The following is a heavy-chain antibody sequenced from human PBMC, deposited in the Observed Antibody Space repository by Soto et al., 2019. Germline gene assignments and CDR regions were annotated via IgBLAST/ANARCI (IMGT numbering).Heavy chain of an antibody. V-gene: IGHV4-59*01. CDR3: ARVVPYSYGSYYFDY. Sequence: TSETLSLTCTVSGDSISNYYWSWIRQPPGKGLQWIGYIYYSGRTDYNPSLKSRITISGDTSRNQFSLKLSSVTAADTAVYYCARVVPYSYGSYYFDYWGQGTLVTVSS. CDR1: GDSISNYY. CDR2: IYYSGRT. J-gene: IGHJ4*02. D-gene: IGHD5-18*01.